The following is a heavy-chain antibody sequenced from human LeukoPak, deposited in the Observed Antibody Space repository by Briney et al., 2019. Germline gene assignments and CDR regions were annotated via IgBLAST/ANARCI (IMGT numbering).Heavy chain of an antibody. D-gene: IGHD3-22*01. Sequence: GGSLRLSCAASGFTFSSYAMSWVRQAPGKGLEWVSAISGSGGSTYYADSVKGRFTISRDNSKNTLYLQMNSLRAEDTAVYYCAKDSSYYYDSSGYFDYWGQGTLVTVSS. CDR1: GFTFSSYA. CDR3: AKDSSYYYDSSGYFDY. J-gene: IGHJ4*02. V-gene: IGHV3-23*01. CDR2: ISGSGGST.